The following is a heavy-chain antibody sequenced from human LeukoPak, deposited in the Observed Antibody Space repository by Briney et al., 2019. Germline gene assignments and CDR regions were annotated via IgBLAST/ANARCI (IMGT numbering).Heavy chain of an antibody. J-gene: IGHJ4*02. CDR2: ISSSSSYT. V-gene: IGHV3-11*06. D-gene: IGHD5-24*01. Sequence: PGGPLRLSCAASGFTFSDYYMSWLRQAPGKGLEWVSYISSSSSYTNYADSVKGRFTISRDNAKNSLYLQMNSLRAEDTAVYYCARDRYARDGNFDYWGQGNMVTVSS. CDR3: ARDRYARDGNFDY. CDR1: GFTFSDYY.